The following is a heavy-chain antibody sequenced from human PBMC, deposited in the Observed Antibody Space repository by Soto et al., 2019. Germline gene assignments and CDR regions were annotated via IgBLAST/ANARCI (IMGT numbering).Heavy chain of an antibody. CDR3: ARDQEGEGDFYFGY. D-gene: IGHD1-26*01. V-gene: IGHV1-2*04. J-gene: IGHJ4*02. CDR2: INPKSGGT. CDR1: GYTFTGYY. Sequence: QVQLVQSGAEVKKPGASVKVSCKASGYTFTGYYMHWVRQAPGQGLEWMGWINPKSGGTNYAQKSQGWVTKAREPSRRTADLGLSRLRSDTTAVYYCARDQEGEGDFYFGYWGQGTLVTVSS.